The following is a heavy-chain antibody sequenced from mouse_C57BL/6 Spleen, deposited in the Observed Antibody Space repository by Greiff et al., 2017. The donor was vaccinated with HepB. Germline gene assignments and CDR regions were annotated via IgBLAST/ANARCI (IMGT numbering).Heavy chain of an antibody. V-gene: IGHV5-12*01. D-gene: IGHD1-1*01. CDR3: ASSTGYWYFDV. CDR2: ISNGGGST. CDR1: GFTFSDYY. Sequence: EVMLVESGGGLVQPGGSLKLSCAASGFTFSDYYMYWVRQTPEKRLEWVAYISNGGGSTYYPDTVKGRFTISRDNAKNTLYLQMSRLKSEDTAMYYCASSTGYWYFDVWGTGTTVTVSS. J-gene: IGHJ1*03.